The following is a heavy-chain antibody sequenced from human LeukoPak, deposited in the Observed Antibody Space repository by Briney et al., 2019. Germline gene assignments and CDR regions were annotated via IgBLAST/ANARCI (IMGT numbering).Heavy chain of an antibody. D-gene: IGHD1-1*01. J-gene: IGHJ4*02. Sequence: PSETLSLTCAVYGGSFSGYYWSWIRQPPGKGLEWIGYIYYSGSTNYNPSLKSRVTISVDTSKNQFSLKLSSVTAADTAVYYCASSTRTQTWNLQGWGQGTLVTVSS. CDR1: GGSFSGYY. CDR3: ASSTRTQTWNLQG. V-gene: IGHV4-59*01. CDR2: IYYSGST.